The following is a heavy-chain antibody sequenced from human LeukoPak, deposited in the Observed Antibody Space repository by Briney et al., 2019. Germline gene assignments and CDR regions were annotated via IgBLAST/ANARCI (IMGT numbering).Heavy chain of an antibody. CDR1: GFTFSSYY. CDR3: ARGGAAAGIDAFDI. J-gene: IGHJ3*02. V-gene: IGHV3-21*01. D-gene: IGHD6-13*01. CDR2: ISSSSSYI. Sequence: PGGSLRLSCAGSGFTFSSYYMNWVRQAPGKGLEWVSSISSSSSYIYYADSVKGRFTISGDNAKNSLYLQMNSLRAEDTAVYYCARGGAAAGIDAFDIWGHGTTVTVSS.